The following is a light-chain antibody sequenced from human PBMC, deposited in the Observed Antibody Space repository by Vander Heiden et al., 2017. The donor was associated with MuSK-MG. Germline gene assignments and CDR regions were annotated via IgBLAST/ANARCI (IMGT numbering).Light chain of an antibody. V-gene: IGKV1-39*01. CDR2: AAS. J-gene: IGKJ2*01. CDR3: QQSYRTLRHT. CDR1: QSISSD. Sequence: DIQMTQSPSSLSASVGDRVTITCRASQSISSDLNWYQQKPGKAPKLLIYAASSLQSGVPSRFSGSGSGTDFTLTISSLQPEDFATYYCQQSYRTLRHTFGQGTKLEIK.